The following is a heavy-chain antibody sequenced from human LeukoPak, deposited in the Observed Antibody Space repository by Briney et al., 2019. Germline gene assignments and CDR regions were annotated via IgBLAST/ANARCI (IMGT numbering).Heavy chain of an antibody. D-gene: IGHD6-13*01. CDR2: ISGSGGST. CDR1: GFTFSTYA. V-gene: IGHV3-23*01. Sequence: GGSLTLSCAASGFTFSTYAMSWVRQAPGKGLEWVSTISGSGGSTYYAASVKGRFTISRDNSKNTLYLQMNSLRAEDTAIYYCAKDPTKAAAGPGGFDYWGQGTLVTVSS. J-gene: IGHJ4*02. CDR3: AKDPTKAAAGPGGFDY.